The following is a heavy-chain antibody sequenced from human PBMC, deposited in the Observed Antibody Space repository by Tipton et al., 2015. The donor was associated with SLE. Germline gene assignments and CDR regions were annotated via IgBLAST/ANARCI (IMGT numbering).Heavy chain of an antibody. CDR2: IYTSGST. J-gene: IGHJ3*02. D-gene: IGHD3-16*02. CDR3: ARFGRLGELSLFDAFDI. V-gene: IGHV4-61*02. CDR1: GGSISGSNYY. Sequence: TLSLTCTVSGGSISGSNYYWSWIRQPAGKGLEWIGRIYTSGSTNYNPSLKSRVTISVDTSKNQFSLKLSSVTAADTAVYYCARFGRLGELSLFDAFDIWGQGTMVTVSS.